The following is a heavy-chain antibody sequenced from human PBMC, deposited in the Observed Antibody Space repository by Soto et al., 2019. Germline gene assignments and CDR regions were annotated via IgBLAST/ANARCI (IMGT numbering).Heavy chain of an antibody. CDR2: IYYSGST. CDR3: ARVGEAATLGP. D-gene: IGHD2-15*01. J-gene: IGHJ5*02. Sequence: PSETLSLTCTVSGGSISSGDYYWSWIRQPPGKGREWIGYIYYSGSTYYNPSLKSRVTISVDTSKNQFSLKLSSVTAADTAVYYCARVGEAATLGPWGQGTLVTVSS. V-gene: IGHV4-30-4*01. CDR1: GGSISSGDYY.